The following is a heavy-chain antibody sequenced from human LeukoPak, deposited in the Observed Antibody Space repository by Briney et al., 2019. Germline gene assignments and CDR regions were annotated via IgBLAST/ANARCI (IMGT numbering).Heavy chain of an antibody. CDR2: TKPDGSET. CDR1: GFTFSNYW. V-gene: IGHV3-7*01. D-gene: IGHD6-13*01. Sequence: GGSLKLSCAASGFTFSNYWMSWVRQAPGKGLEWLANTKPDGSETHYVDSVKGRFTVSRDNAKNSLYLQVDSLRADDTAVYYCARYSSSSSVVALGQGALVTVSS. CDR3: ARYSSSSSVVA. J-gene: IGHJ5*02.